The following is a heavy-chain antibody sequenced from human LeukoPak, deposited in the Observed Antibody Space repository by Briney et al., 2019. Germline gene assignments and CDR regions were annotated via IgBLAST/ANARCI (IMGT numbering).Heavy chain of an antibody. CDR3: ARVQYYYDSSGYYEITENDY. V-gene: IGHV1-18*01. CDR2: ISAYNGNT. CDR1: GYTFTSYG. J-gene: IGHJ4*02. Sequence: ASVKVSCKASGYTFTSYGISWVRQAPGQGLERMGWISAYNGNTNYAQKLQGRVTMTTDTSTSTAYMELRSLRSDDTAVYYCARVQYYYDSSGYYEITENDYWGQGTLVTVSS. D-gene: IGHD3-22*01.